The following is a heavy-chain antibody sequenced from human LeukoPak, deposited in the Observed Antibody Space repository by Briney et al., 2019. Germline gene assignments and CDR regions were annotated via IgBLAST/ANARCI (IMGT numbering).Heavy chain of an antibody. CDR2: ISYSGST. CDR3: ARHYVDIRTVGASYYYYGLDV. J-gene: IGHJ6*02. V-gene: IGHV4-39*01. D-gene: IGHD3-16*02. CDR1: GGFISNGNYC. Sequence: SETLSLTCTVSGGFISNGNYCWGWIRQPPGKGLEWIWSISYSGSTYYNPSLKSRVSISVDTSKNQFSLKVTSVTAADTAVFYCARHYVDIRTVGASYYYYGLDVWGQGTTVTVSS.